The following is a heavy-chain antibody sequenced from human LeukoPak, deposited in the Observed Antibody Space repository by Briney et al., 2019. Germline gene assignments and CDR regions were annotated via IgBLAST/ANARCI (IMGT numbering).Heavy chain of an antibody. J-gene: IGHJ4*02. D-gene: IGHD6-19*01. CDR1: GFTFSSYA. CDR2: ISGSGGST. CDR3: AKKKGPGIAVAGTFDY. Sequence: HAGGSLRLSCAASGFTFSSYAMSWVRQAPGKGLEWVSAISGSGGSTYYADSVKGRFTISRDNSKNTLYLQMNSLRAEDTAVYYCAKKKGPGIAVAGTFDYWGQGTLVTVSS. V-gene: IGHV3-23*01.